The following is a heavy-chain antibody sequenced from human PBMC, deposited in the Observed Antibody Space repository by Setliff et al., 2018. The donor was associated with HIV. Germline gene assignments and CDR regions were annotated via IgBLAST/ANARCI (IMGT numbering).Heavy chain of an antibody. CDR1: GGSISSGNW. Sequence: PSETLSLTCAVSGGSISSGNWLNWVRQPPGKGLEWIGEINHGGITSYNPSLKGRVTISLDTSKNQFSLKLTSVTAADAALYYCAREGGGYTMTYFNFPFDSWGQGILVTVSS. D-gene: IGHD3-22*01. CDR3: AREGGGYTMTYFNFPFDS. CDR2: INHGGIT. V-gene: IGHV4-4*02. J-gene: IGHJ4*02.